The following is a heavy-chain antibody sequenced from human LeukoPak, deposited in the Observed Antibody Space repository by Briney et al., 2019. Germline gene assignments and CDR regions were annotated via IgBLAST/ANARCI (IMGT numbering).Heavy chain of an antibody. CDR1: GFTFSSYW. J-gene: IGHJ4*02. D-gene: IGHD3-10*01. CDR2: IKNDGSEE. V-gene: IGHV3-7*01. Sequence: PGGSLRLSCAASGFTFSSYWMRWVRQAPGKGLEGVANIKNDGSEEYYVDSVKGRFTISRDNAKNSLFLQMNSLTVEDTAVDYCARAIRGSAVDTGDRWGQGTLVTVSS. CDR3: ARAIRGSAVDTGDR.